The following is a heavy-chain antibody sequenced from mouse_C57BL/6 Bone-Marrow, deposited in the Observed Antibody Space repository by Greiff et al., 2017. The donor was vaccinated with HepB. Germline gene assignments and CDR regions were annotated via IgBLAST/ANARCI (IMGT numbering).Heavy chain of an antibody. D-gene: IGHD3-2*02. V-gene: IGHV1-64*01. J-gene: IGHJ2*01. CDR1: GYTFTSYW. CDR3: ARRRGLSSGDY. Sequence: QVQLQQPGAELVKPGASVKLSCKASGYTFTSYWMHWVKQRPGQGLEWIGMIHPNSGSTNYNEKFKSKAILTVDKSSSTAYMQLSSLTSEDSAVYYCARRRGLSSGDYWGQGTTLTVSS. CDR2: IHPNSGST.